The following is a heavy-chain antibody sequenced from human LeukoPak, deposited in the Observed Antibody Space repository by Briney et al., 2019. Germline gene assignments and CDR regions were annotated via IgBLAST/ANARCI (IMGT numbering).Heavy chain of an antibody. V-gene: IGHV3-23*01. CDR2: ISGSGGST. CDR3: AKTGITMVQGVRYFDH. Sequence: PGGSLRLSCAASGFTFSTYAMSWVRQAPGKGLEWVSAISGSGGSTYYADSVKGRFTISRDNSKNTLYLQMNSLRAEDTAVYYCAKTGITMVQGVRYFDHWGQGTLVTVSS. J-gene: IGHJ4*02. CDR1: GFTFSTYA. D-gene: IGHD3-10*01.